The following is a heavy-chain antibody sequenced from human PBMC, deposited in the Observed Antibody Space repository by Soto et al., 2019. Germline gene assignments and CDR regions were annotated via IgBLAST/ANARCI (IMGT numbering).Heavy chain of an antibody. J-gene: IGHJ5*02. V-gene: IGHV5-51*01. CDR1: GYSFTSYW. Sequence: GESLKISCKGSGYSFTSYWIGWVRQMPGKCLEWMGIIYPGDSDTXXSPSFQGXXTISAYKSISTXYLQWXSLKASDTAMYYCARLVVPLYLFDPCGQGTLVTVSX. D-gene: IGHD2-21*01. CDR2: IYPGDSDT. CDR3: ARLVVPLYLFDP.